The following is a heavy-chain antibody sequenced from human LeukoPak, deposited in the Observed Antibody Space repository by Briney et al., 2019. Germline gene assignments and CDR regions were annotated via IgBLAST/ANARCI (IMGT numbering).Heavy chain of an antibody. V-gene: IGHV4-31*03. J-gene: IGHJ4*02. CDR2: IYYSGST. CDR3: ARGEMATTYFDY. D-gene: IGHD5-24*01. CDR1: GGSISSGGYY. Sequence: SETLSLTCTVSGGSISSGGYYWSWIRQHPGKGLEWIGYIYYSGSTYYNPSLKSRVTISVDTSKNQFSLKLSSVTAADTAVYYCARGEMATTYFDYWGQGTLVTVSS.